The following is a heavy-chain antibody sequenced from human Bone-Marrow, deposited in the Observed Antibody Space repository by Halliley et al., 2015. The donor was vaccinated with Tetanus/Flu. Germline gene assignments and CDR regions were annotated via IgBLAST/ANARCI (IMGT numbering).Heavy chain of an antibody. D-gene: IGHD3-16*01. CDR2: IDPFDSST. CDR1: GYSFTSFW. V-gene: IGHV5-10-1*01. CDR3: ARHYDYFDY. J-gene: IGHJ4*02. Sequence: EVQLVQSGVEVKKPGESLRISCRGFGYSFTSFWITWVRQMPGKGLEWTGRIDPFDSSTNYTPSFQGHVTISADNSISTAYLHLSSLKASDTGMYYCARHYDYFDYWGQGTLVTVSS.